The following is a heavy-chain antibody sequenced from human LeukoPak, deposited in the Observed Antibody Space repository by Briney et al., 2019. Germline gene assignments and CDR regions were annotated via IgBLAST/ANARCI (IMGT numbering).Heavy chain of an antibody. CDR1: GGSISSYY. D-gene: IGHD6-13*01. CDR2: IYTSGST. Sequence: SETLSLTCTVSGGSISSYYWSWIRQSAGKGLEWIGRIYTSGSTNYNPSLKSRVTISVDKSKNQFSLKLSSVTAADTAVYYCARDGQQLVPYYYYYYMDVWGKGTTVTVSS. CDR3: ARDGQQLVPYYYYYYMDV. J-gene: IGHJ6*03. V-gene: IGHV4-4*07.